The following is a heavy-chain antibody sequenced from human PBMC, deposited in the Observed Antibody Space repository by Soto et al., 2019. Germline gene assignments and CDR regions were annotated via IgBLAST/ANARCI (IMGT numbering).Heavy chain of an antibody. Sequence: QVQLQESGPGLVKPSQTLSLTCTVSGGSINSGAYYWNWVRQHPGKGLEWIGYISYRGSTYYNPSLKSRVNISVDTSKTEFSLNLNSVTAADTAVYYCARVSATGTSWFGPWGQGTLVTVSP. D-gene: IGHD2-2*01. V-gene: IGHV4-31*03. CDR2: ISYRGST. J-gene: IGHJ5*02. CDR1: GGSINSGAYY. CDR3: ARVSATGTSWFGP.